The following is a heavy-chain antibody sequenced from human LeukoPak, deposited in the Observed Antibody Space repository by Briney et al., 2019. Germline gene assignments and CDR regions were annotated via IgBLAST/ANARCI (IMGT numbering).Heavy chain of an antibody. D-gene: IGHD6-19*01. Sequence: GSSVKVSCKASGGTFSSYAISWVRQAPGQGLEWMGGIIPIFGTANYAQKFQGRVTITADESTSTAYMELSSLRSEDTAAYYCARRIAVAGSVYFDYWGQGTLVTVSS. CDR1: GGTFSSYA. CDR2: IIPIFGTA. V-gene: IGHV1-69*01. J-gene: IGHJ4*02. CDR3: ARRIAVAGSVYFDY.